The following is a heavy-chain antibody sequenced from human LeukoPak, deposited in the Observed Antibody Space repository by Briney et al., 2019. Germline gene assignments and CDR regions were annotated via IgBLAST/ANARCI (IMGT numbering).Heavy chain of an antibody. CDR3: ARVEVGATMSWFDP. CDR2: IYYSGRT. V-gene: IGHV4-39*07. D-gene: IGHD1-26*01. J-gene: IGHJ5*02. CDR1: GGSISSSSYY. Sequence: PSGTLSLTCTVSGGSISSSSYYWGWIRQPPGKGLEWIGTIYYSGRTSYNPSLKSRVTISVDTSKNQFSLKLSSVTAADTAVYYCARVEVGATMSWFDPWGQGTLVTVSS.